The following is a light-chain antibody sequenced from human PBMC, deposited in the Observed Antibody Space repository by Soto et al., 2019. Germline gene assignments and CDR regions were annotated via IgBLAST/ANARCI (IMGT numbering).Light chain of an antibody. CDR1: QSISNY. CDR2: AAS. Sequence: IHIPHSPSSLSSSVLYIFTITCRASQSISNYLNFYQQKPGEAPKLLIYAASSLQSGVPSRFSGSGSGTDFTLTINSLQPEDFATYYCQQSDTTWTFGQGTKVDIK. J-gene: IGKJ1*01. V-gene: IGKV1-39*01. CDR3: QQSDTTWT.